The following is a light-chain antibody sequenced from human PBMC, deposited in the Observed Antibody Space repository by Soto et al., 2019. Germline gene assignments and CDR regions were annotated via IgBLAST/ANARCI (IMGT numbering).Light chain of an antibody. Sequence: QSALTQPHSASGTPGQRVTISCSGSSSNIGTSSVHWFQQLPGTAPKLLISTTNQRPSGVPERFSGSKSGTSASLAISGLQSEDEADFYCCSYTATTTYVLGSGTKVTAL. CDR1: SSNIGTSS. CDR2: TTN. V-gene: IGLV1-44*01. CDR3: CSYTATTTYV. J-gene: IGLJ1*01.